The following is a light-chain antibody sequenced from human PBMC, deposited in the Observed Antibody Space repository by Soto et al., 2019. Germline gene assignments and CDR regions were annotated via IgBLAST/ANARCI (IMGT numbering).Light chain of an antibody. CDR3: QKYNSAPYT. CDR2: AAS. J-gene: IGKJ2*01. V-gene: IGKV1-27*01. CDR1: QGISNY. Sequence: DIQMTQSPSSLSASVGDRVTITCRASQGISNYLAWYHQKPGKFPQLLIYAASTLQSGVPPRFSGSGSVTDFTLTISSLQPEDVATYYCQKYNSAPYTFGQGTKLEIK.